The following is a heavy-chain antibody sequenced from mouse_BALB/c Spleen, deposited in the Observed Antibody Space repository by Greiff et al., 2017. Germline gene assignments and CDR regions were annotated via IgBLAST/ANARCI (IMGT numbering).Heavy chain of an antibody. CDR2: IWSGGST. CDR3: GRNRGYDWFAY. V-gene: IGHV2-2*02. D-gene: IGHD2-2*01. Sequence: QVQLKQSGPGLVQPSQSLSITCTVSGFSLTSYGVHWVRQSPGKGLEWLGVIWSGGSTDYNAAFISRLSISKDNSKTQVFCKMNSLQANDTAIYYCGRNRGYDWFAYWGQGTLVTVSA. J-gene: IGHJ3*01. CDR1: GFSLTSYG.